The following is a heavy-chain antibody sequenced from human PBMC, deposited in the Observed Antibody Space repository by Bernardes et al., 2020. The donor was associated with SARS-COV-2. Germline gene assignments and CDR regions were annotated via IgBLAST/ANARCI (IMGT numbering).Heavy chain of an antibody. Sequence: GSLSLSCAASGFTFSSYWMSWVRPAPGKGLEWVANIKQDGSEKYYVDSVKGRFTISRDNAKNSLYLQMNSLRAEDTAVYYCARDLMVYATEDYYYYYGMDVWGQGTTVTVSS. D-gene: IGHD2-8*01. J-gene: IGHJ6*02. V-gene: IGHV3-7*01. CDR3: ARDLMVYATEDYYYYYGMDV. CDR2: IKQDGSEK. CDR1: GFTFSSYW.